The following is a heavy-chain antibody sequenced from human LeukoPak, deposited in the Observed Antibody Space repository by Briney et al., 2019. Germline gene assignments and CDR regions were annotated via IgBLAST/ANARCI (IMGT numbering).Heavy chain of an antibody. CDR2: MNPNSGNT. CDR1: GYTFTGYD. CDR3: ARGNIAVAGRLVY. J-gene: IGHJ4*02. Sequence: ASVKVSCKASGYTFTGYDINWVRQATGQGLEWMGWMNPNSGNTGYAQKFQGRVTMTRNTSISTAYMELSSLRSEDTAVYYCARGNIAVAGRLVYWGQGTLVTVSS. D-gene: IGHD6-19*01. V-gene: IGHV1-8*01.